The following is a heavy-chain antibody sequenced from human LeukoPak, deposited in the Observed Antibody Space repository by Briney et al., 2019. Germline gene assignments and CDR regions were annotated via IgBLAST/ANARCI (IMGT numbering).Heavy chain of an antibody. V-gene: IGHV3-15*01. CDR1: GFSFSTYS. Sequence: GGSLRLSCAASGFSFSTYSMIWVRQAPGKGLEWVGRIKSKTDGGTTDYAAPVKGRFTISRDDSKNTLYLQMNSLKTEDTAVYYCTTDVRTGQFDYWGQGTLVTVSS. CDR3: TTDVRTGQFDY. CDR2: IKSKTDGGTT. J-gene: IGHJ4*02. D-gene: IGHD7-27*01.